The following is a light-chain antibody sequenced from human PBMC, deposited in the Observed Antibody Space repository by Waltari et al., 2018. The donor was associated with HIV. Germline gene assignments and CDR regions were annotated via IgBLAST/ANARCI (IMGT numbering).Light chain of an antibody. CDR3: AAWNDRVNNSVVSGGSVL. J-gene: IGLJ2*01. CDR2: SDD. V-gene: IGLV1-44*01. CDR1: GSNLGHPG. Sequence: HSELTQPPSASGPPGHTVAISCSGSGSNLGHPGATWYQPVPGTAPRHLTHSDDQRASGVPDRFVGSKYGTSASLAIIGVQSDDEAHYYCAAWNDRVNNSVVSGGSVLFGGGTKLTVL.